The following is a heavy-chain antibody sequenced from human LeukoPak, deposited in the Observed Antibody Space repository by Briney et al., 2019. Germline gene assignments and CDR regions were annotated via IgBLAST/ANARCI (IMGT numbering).Heavy chain of an antibody. Sequence: SVKVSCKASGGTFSSYAISWVRQAPGQGLEWMGRIIPIFGIANYAQKFQGRVTITADKSASTAYMELSSLRSEDTAVYYCARGRTHYYDSSGYVAWFDPWGQGTLVTASS. CDR2: IIPIFGIA. J-gene: IGHJ5*02. CDR3: ARGRTHYYDSSGYVAWFDP. CDR1: GGTFSSYA. V-gene: IGHV1-69*04. D-gene: IGHD3-22*01.